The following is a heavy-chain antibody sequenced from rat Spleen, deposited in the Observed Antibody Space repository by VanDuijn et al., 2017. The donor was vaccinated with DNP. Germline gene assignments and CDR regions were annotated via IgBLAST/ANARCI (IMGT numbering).Heavy chain of an antibody. CDR3: ARAGDYYNGYGDVLDA. Sequence: EVQLVESGGGLVQPGRSLKVSCVASGFTFNNYWMTWTRQVPGKGLEWVASITSSGGDSYYPDSVKGRFTISRDNAKNTLYLQMNSLRSEDTATYYCARAGDYYNGYGDVLDAWGQGTSVTVSS. V-gene: IGHV5-31*01. CDR2: ITSSGGDS. D-gene: IGHD1-12*03. J-gene: IGHJ4*01. CDR1: GFTFNNYW.